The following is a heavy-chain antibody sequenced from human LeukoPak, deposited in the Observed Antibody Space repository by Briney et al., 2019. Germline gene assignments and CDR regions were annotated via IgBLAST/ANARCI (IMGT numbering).Heavy chain of an antibody. CDR2: IYHSGST. J-gene: IGHJ4*02. CDR3: ARDTAAAADSPDY. D-gene: IGHD6-13*01. CDR1: GGSIRSGGYY. Sequence: SETLSLTCTVSGGSIRSGGYYWTWIRQPPGKGLEWIGYIYHSGSTYYNPSLKSRVTISVDRSKNQFSLKLSSVTAADTAVYYRARDTAAAADSPDYWGQGTLVTVSS. V-gene: IGHV4-30-2*01.